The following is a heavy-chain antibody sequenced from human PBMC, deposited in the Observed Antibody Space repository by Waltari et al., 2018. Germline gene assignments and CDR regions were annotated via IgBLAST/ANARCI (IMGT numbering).Heavy chain of an antibody. CDR2: FYYSGST. Sequence: QLQLQESGPGLVKPSETLSLTCTVSGGSISSSSYYWGWIRQPPGKGLEWIGMFYYSGSTYYNPSLKSRVTISVATSKNQFSLKLSSVTAADTAVYYCARDLVAAAGWGGFDYWGQGTLVTVSS. CDR1: GGSISSSSYY. CDR3: ARDLVAAAGWGGFDY. V-gene: IGHV4-39*07. D-gene: IGHD6-13*01. J-gene: IGHJ4*02.